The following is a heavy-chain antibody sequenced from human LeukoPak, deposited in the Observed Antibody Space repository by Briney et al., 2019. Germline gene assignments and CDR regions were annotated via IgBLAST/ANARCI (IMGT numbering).Heavy chain of an antibody. J-gene: IGHJ4*02. CDR1: GFTFSSYA. V-gene: IGHV3-30-3*01. CDR2: ISYDGSNK. D-gene: IGHD5-12*01. CDR3: ARDPTPGVVAPNPDY. Sequence: TGGTLRLSCAASGFTFSSYAMHWVRQAPGKGLEWVAVISYDGSNKYYADSVKGRFTISRDNSKNTLYLQMNSLRAEDTAVYYCARDPTPGVVAPNPDYWGQGTLVTVSS.